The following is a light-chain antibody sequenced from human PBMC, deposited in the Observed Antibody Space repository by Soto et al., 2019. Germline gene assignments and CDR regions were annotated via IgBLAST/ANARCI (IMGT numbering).Light chain of an antibody. Sequence: QSVLTQPPSVSAAPGQKVTIPCSGTTSNVANNFVSWYQQFPGKAPKLLIYDDIRRPSGIPDRFSASKSGTSATLGITGLQTGDEADYYCGSWDSSLTANVFGTGTKVTVL. CDR1: TSNVANNF. CDR3: GSWDSSLTANV. V-gene: IGLV1-51*01. CDR2: DDI. J-gene: IGLJ1*01.